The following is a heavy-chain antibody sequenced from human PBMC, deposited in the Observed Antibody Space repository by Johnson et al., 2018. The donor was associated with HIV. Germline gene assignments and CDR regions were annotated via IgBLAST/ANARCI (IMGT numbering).Heavy chain of an antibody. V-gene: IGHV3-20*04. CDR2: INWSGGGT. CDR3: ARAPRFGRVRGSAFDI. CDR1: GFKLYEYD. J-gene: IGHJ3*02. Sequence: VQLVESGGGLVQPGGSLRLSCAASGFKLYEYDVSWVRQVPGKGLEWVSGINWSGGGTSYADSVKGRFTISRENAKNSLYLQMNSLRAGDTAVYYCARAPRFGRVRGSAFDIWGQGTMVTVSS. D-gene: IGHD3-10*01.